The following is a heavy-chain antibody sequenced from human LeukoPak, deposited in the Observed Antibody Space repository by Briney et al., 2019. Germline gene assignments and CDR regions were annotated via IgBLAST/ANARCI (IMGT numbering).Heavy chain of an antibody. J-gene: IGHJ4*02. Sequence: GGSLRLSCAGSGFTFSSYSMNWVRQAPGKGLEWVSSISSSSSYIYYADSVKGRFTISRDNAKNSLYLHMNSLRAEDTAVYYCASQRGYSYGCDYWGQGTLVTVSS. CDR1: GFTFSSYS. CDR2: ISSSSSYI. CDR3: ASQRGYSYGCDY. V-gene: IGHV3-21*03. D-gene: IGHD5-18*01.